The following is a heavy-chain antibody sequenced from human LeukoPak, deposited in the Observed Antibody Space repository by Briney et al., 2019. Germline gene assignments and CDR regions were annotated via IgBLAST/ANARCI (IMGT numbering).Heavy chain of an antibody. J-gene: IGHJ4*02. CDR1: GFTFSSYE. CDR2: ISSSGSSI. CDR3: ARVPWFGLDY. D-gene: IGHD3-10*01. V-gene: IGHV3-48*03. Sequence: GGSLRLSCAASGFTFSSYEMNWVRQAPGKGLEWVSYISSSGSSIYYADSVKGRFTISRDNAKNSLHLQMNSLRAEDMAVYYCARVPWFGLDYWGQGTLVTVSS.